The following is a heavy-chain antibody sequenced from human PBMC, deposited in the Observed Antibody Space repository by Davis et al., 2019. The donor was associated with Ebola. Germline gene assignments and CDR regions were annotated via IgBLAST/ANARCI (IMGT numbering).Heavy chain of an antibody. CDR1: GGSFSGYY. J-gene: IGHJ6*02. D-gene: IGHD3-10*01. Sequence: SQTLSLTCAVYGGSFSGYYWSWIRQPPGKGLEWIGEINHSGSTNYNPSLKSRVTISVDTSKNQFSLKLSSVTAADTAVYYCARDPGGGEYYYYGMDVWGQGTTVTVSS. CDR3: ARDPGGGEYYYYGMDV. CDR2: INHSGST. V-gene: IGHV4-34*01.